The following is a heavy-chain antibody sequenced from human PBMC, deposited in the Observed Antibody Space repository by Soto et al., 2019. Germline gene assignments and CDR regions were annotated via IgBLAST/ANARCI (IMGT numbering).Heavy chain of an antibody. J-gene: IGHJ4*02. Sequence: QVQLQQWGAGLLKPSETLSLTCAVYGGSFSGYYWSWIRQPPGKGREWIGEINHSGSTNYNPSLKSRVTISVDTPKNQFSLKLSSVTAADTAVYYCARFRPIPLDCSSTRCHFDYWGQGTLVTVSS. CDR3: ARFRPIPLDCSSTRCHFDY. D-gene: IGHD2-2*01. CDR1: GGSFSGYY. V-gene: IGHV4-34*01. CDR2: INHSGST.